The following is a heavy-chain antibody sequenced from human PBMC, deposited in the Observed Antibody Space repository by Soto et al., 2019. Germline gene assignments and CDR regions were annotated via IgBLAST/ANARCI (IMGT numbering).Heavy chain of an antibody. CDR2: TYYRSKWYN. V-gene: IGHV6-1*01. D-gene: IGHD3-10*02. J-gene: IGHJ4*02. CDR3: ARDEDDYVGLKH. CDR1: GDSVFSNSAA. Sequence: QVPLQQSGPRLVKPSQTLTLTCDISGDSVFSNSAAWNWIRQSPSRGLEWLGRTYYRSKWYNDYGSSVKSRIGINPDTAKNQVLLQLTSVIPDDTAVYYCARDEDDYVGLKHWGPGILVTVSS.